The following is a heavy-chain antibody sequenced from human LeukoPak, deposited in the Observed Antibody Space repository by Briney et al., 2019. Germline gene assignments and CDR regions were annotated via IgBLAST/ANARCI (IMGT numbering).Heavy chain of an antibody. CDR3: ARELEAGMEWFYYYYMDV. J-gene: IGHJ6*03. CDR1: GGSFSGYY. V-gene: IGHV4-34*01. CDR2: INHSGST. Sequence: SETLSLTCAVYGGSFSGYYWSWIRQPPGKRLEWIGEINHSGSTNYNPSLKSRVTISVDTSKNQFSLKLSPVTAADTAVYYCARELEAGMEWFYYYYMDVWGKGTTVTVSS. D-gene: IGHD3-3*01.